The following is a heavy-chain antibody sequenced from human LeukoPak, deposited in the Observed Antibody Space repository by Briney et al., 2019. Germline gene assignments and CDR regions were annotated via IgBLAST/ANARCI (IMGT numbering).Heavy chain of an antibody. V-gene: IGHV3-7*02. CDR1: GFTFSNYW. D-gene: IGHD1-26*01. J-gene: IGHJ4*02. Sequence: GGSLRLSCAVSGFTFSNYWMSWVRQVSGKGLECVANIRQDGSEKYYVDSVKGRFTISRDNAKNSLYLQMNSLRAEDTAVYYCARARHRGLLDYWGQGTLVTVSS. CDR3: ARARHRGLLDY. CDR2: IRQDGSEK.